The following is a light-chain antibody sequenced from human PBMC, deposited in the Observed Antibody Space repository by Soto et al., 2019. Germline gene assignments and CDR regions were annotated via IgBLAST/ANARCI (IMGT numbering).Light chain of an antibody. CDR3: QQSYSTPWT. CDR2: AAS. V-gene: IGKV1-39*01. CDR1: QSISSS. Sequence: DIQMTQSPSSLSASVGDRVTITCRASQSISSSLNCYQHKPWKAPKLLIYAASSLQSRVPARFSGSGSGTDFTLTISRRQPEDFATYYCQQSYSTPWTFGQGTKVEIK. J-gene: IGKJ1*01.